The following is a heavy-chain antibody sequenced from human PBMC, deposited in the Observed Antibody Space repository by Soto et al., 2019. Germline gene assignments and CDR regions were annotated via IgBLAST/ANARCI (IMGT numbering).Heavy chain of an antibody. D-gene: IGHD6-13*01. CDR1: CGSISSYY. J-gene: IGHJ6*02. Sequence: PSETLSLTCTVSCGSISSYYWTWIRQPPGKGLEWIGYIYYSGSTYYNPSLKSRVTISVGTSKNQFSLKVSSVTAADTAVYYCARVPYSSSWYYYYGMDVWGQGTTVTVSS. CDR3: ARVPYSSSWYYYYGMDV. CDR2: IYYSGST. V-gene: IGHV4-59*12.